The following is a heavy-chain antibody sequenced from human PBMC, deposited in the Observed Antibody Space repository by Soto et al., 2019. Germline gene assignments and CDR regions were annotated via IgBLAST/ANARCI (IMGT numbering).Heavy chain of an antibody. D-gene: IGHD3-16*02. CDR3: ARDLGRFGGVIAVPPAFDI. CDR2: IYYSGST. V-gene: IGHV4-31*03. Sequence: SETLSLTCTVSGCSISSGGYYWSWIRQHPGKGLEWIGYIYYSGSTYYNPSLKSRVTISVDTSKNQFSLKLSSVTAADTAVYYCARDLGRFGGVIAVPPAFDIWGQGTMVTVSS. CDR1: GCSISSGGYY. J-gene: IGHJ3*02.